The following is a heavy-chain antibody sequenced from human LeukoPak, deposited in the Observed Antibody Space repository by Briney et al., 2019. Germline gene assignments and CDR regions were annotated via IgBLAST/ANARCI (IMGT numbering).Heavy chain of an antibody. CDR2: IYYSGST. CDR1: GGSISSSSYY. J-gene: IGHJ3*02. D-gene: IGHD3-10*01. Sequence: SETLSLTRTVSGGSISSSSYYWGWIRQPPGKGLEWIGSIYYSGSTYYNPSLKSRVTISVDTSKNQFSLKLSSVTAADTAVYYCARLEGLWFGELGQTSAFDIWGQGTLVTVSS. V-gene: IGHV4-39*01. CDR3: ARLEGLWFGELGQTSAFDI.